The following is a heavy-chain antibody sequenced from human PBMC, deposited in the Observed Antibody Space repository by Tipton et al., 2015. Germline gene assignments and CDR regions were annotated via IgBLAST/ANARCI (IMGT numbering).Heavy chain of an antibody. Sequence: QVQLVQSGAEVKEPGASVRVSCKASGYTFTSYDINWVRQATGQGLEWMGWMNPNSGNTGYAQKFQGRVTMTRNTSISTAYMELSSLRSEDTAVYYCASQQLVLDYYYGMDVWGQGTTVTVSS. CDR1: GYTFTSYD. V-gene: IGHV1-8*01. J-gene: IGHJ6*02. CDR2: MNPNSGNT. CDR3: ASQQLVLDYYYGMDV. D-gene: IGHD6-6*01.